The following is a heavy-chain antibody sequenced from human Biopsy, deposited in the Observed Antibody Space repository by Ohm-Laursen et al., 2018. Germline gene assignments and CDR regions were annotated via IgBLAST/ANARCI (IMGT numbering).Heavy chain of an antibody. Sequence: SETLSLTWTVSGGSFTGHYWTWIRQPPGRGLEWVGSIYYSGSTNYNPSLKSRVTISADTSKSQLSLHLTSVTAADTAVYYCASRGLVMASDYYFDDWGQGTLVTVSS. J-gene: IGHJ4*02. CDR3: ASRGLVMASDYYFDD. D-gene: IGHD3/OR15-3a*01. V-gene: IGHV4-59*08. CDR2: IYYSGST. CDR1: GGSFTGHY.